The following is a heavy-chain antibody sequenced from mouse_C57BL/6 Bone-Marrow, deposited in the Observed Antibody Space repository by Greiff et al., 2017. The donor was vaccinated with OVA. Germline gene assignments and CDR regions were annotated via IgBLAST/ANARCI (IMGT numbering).Heavy chain of an antibody. CDR1: GYTFTSYW. CDR3: ARGTYYDLYYFDY. D-gene: IGHD2-4*01. J-gene: IGHJ2*01. CDR2: IDPSDSYT. V-gene: IGHV1-50*01. Sequence: QVQLQQPGAELVKPGASVKLSCKASGYTFTSYWMQWVKQRPGQGLEWIGEIDPSDSYTNYNQKFKGKATLTVDTSSSTAYMQLSSLTSEDSAVYYCARGTYYDLYYFDYWGQGTTLTVSS.